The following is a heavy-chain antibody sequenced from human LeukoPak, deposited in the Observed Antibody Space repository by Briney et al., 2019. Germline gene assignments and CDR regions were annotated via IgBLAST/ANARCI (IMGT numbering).Heavy chain of an antibody. CDR3: ARGGYYYGSGSYSTPMGFDP. J-gene: IGHJ5*02. Sequence: ASVKVSCKASGYTFTGYYMHWVRQAPGQGLEWMGWINPNSGGTNYAQKLQGRVTMTTDTSTSTAYMELRSLRSDDTAVYYCARGGYYYGSGSYSTPMGFDPWGQGTLVTVSS. CDR2: INPNSGGT. CDR1: GYTFTGYY. V-gene: IGHV1-2*02. D-gene: IGHD3-10*01.